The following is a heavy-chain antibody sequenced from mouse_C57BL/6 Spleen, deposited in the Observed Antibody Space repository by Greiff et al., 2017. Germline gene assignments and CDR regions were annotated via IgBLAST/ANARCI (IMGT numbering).Heavy chain of an antibody. J-gene: IGHJ1*03. Sequence: VQLKESGGGLVKPGGSLKLSCAASGFTFSSYAMSWVRQTPEKRLEWVATISDGGSYTYYPDNVKGRFTISRDNAKNNLYLQMSHLKSEDTAMYYCARDCYYGSSLWYFDVWGTGTTVTVSS. CDR3: ARDCYYGSSLWYFDV. V-gene: IGHV5-4*01. D-gene: IGHD1-1*01. CDR1: GFTFSSYA. CDR2: ISDGGSYT.